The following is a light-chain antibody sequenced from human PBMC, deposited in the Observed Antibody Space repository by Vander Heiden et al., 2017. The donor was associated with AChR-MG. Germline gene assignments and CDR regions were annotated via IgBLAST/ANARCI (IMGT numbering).Light chain of an antibody. CDR2: GAS. CDR3: QQYGSPPWT. J-gene: IGKJ1*01. Sequence: EVVLTPSPGTLSLSPGERATLSCRASRSVSSSYLAWYQQTPGQAPRLLIYGASSRATGIPDRFSGSGSGTDFILTISRLAPEDFVVYYCQQYGSPPWTFGQGTKVEIK. CDR1: RSVSSSY. V-gene: IGKV3-20*01.